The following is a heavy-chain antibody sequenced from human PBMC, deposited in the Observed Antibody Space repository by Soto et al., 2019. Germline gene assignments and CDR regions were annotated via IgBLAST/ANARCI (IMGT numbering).Heavy chain of an antibody. V-gene: IGHV1-18*01. Sequence: GASVKVSCKASGYTFTSYGINWVRQAPGQGLEWMGWISAYNGNTNYAQKFQGRVTMTTDTTSTAYMELRSLRSDDTAVYYCARDRLSGLYCGGGSCYTDWFDPWGQGTLVTVSS. CDR2: ISAYNGNT. CDR1: GYTFTSYG. D-gene: IGHD2-15*01. CDR3: ARDRLSGLYCGGGSCYTDWFDP. J-gene: IGHJ5*02.